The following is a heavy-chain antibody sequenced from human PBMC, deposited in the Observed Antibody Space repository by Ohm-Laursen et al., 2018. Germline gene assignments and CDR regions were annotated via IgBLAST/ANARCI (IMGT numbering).Heavy chain of an antibody. CDR1: GGSISSSSYY. Sequence: PGILSLTCTVSGGSISSSSYYWGWIRQPPGKGLEWIGSIYYSGGTYYNPSLKSRVTISVDTSKNQFSLKLSSVTAADTAVYYCAGQYSSGWYYYYYYGMDVWGQGTTVTVSS. CDR3: AGQYSSGWYYYYYYGMDV. J-gene: IGHJ6*02. CDR2: IYYSGGT. V-gene: IGHV4-39*07. D-gene: IGHD6-19*01.